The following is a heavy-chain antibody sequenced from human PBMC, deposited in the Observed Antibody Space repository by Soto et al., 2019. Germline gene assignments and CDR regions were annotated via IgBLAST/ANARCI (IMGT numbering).Heavy chain of an antibody. V-gene: IGHV1-2*04. CDR2: INPNSGGT. D-gene: IGHD3-10*01. CDR1: GYTFTGCY. Sequence: ASVKVSCKASGYTFTGCYMHWVRQAPGQGLEWMGWINPNSGGTNYAQKFQGWVTMTRDTSISTAYMELSRLRSDDTAVYYCAIDYGSGSHSAPTYWGQGTLVTVSS. CDR3: AIDYGSGSHSAPTY. J-gene: IGHJ4*02.